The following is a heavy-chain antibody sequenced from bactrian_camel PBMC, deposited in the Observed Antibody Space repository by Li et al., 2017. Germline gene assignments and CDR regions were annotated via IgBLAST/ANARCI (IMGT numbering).Heavy chain of an antibody. CDR1: GYTFDEHC. CDR2: IDTNGRT. CDR3: AASWDVTAREALGSIASPEFGY. Sequence: HVQLVESGGGLVQLGGSLRLSCEASGYTFDEHCVAWFRQVPGKERDGVAEIDTNGRTEYLDSVQGRFTISKDNVLNILYLQMDNLKPEDSATYRCAASWDVTAREALGSIASPEFGYWGEGTQVTVS. D-gene: IGHD3*01. J-gene: IGHJ6*01. V-gene: IGHV3S55*01.